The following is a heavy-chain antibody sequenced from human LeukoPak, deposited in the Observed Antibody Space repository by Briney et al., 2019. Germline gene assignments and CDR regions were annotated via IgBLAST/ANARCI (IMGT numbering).Heavy chain of an antibody. Sequence: VASVKVSCKASGYTFTSYGISWVRQAPGQGLEWMGWISAYNGNTDYAQKLQGRVTMTTDTSTSTVYMELRSLRSDDTAVYYCALYGSGSYYVIDYWGQGTLVTVSS. CDR3: ALYGSGSYYVIDY. J-gene: IGHJ4*02. CDR1: GYTFTSYG. CDR2: ISAYNGNT. D-gene: IGHD3-10*01. V-gene: IGHV1-18*01.